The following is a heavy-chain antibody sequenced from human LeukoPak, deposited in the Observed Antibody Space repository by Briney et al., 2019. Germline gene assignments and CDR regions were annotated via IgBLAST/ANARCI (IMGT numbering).Heavy chain of an antibody. CDR1: GFTFSSYA. V-gene: IGHV3-23*01. J-gene: IGHJ4*02. CDR2: ISASGGS. Sequence: GGSPRLSCAASGFTFSSYAMSWVRQAPGKGLEWVSAISASGGSKYADSVKGRFTISRDNSKNTLYLQMKSLRAEDTAVYYCAKDLSDYGDLYYFDYWGQGTLVTVSS. D-gene: IGHD4-17*01. CDR3: AKDLSDYGDLYYFDY.